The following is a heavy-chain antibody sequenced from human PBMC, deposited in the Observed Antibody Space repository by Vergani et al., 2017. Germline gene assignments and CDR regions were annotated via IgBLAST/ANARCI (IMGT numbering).Heavy chain of an antibody. CDR3: ATASAAYCRGASCYDFFDY. J-gene: IGHJ4*02. D-gene: IGHD2-15*01. V-gene: IGHV3-30*02. CDR2: TRYDGIVE. CDR1: GFTFTNYG. Sequence: QVQLVESGGGVVQPGGSLRLSCAASGFTFTNYGMHWVRQAPGKGLEWVAFTRYDGIVEYYGDSVRGRFTISRDNSKNTLYLQMNRLRPEDTAVYYCATASAAYCRGASCYDFFDYWGQGTLVTVAS.